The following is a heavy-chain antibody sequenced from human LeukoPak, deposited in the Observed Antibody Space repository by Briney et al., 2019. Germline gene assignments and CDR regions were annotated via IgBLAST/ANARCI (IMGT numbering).Heavy chain of an antibody. J-gene: IGHJ6*03. CDR1: GFTFSSYS. D-gene: IGHD2-21*02. Sequence: PGGSLRLSCAASGFTFSSYSMNWVRQAPGKGLEWVSYISSSSTKYYADSMKGRFTISRDNAKNSLYLQMNSLRAEDTAVYYCARGDPENYYYYYMDVWGKGTTVTVSS. CDR2: ISSSSTK. CDR3: ARGDPENYYYYYMDV. V-gene: IGHV3-48*01.